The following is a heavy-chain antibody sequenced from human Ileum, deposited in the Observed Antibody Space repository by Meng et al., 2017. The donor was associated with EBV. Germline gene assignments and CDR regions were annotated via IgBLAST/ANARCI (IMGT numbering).Heavy chain of an antibody. CDR3: ARLGSGWATDY. D-gene: IGHD6-19*01. CDR2: IWYDGSNK. Sequence: QVQVVESGGGAFQPGTSLRLSCGASGFTFSNYGMYWVRQAPGKGLEWVSVIWYDGSNKYYGDSVKGRFTVSRDNSKNTVSLQMNSLRVEDTAVYYCARLGSGWATDYWGQGTLVTVSS. CDR1: GFTFSNYG. V-gene: IGHV3-33*01. J-gene: IGHJ4*02.